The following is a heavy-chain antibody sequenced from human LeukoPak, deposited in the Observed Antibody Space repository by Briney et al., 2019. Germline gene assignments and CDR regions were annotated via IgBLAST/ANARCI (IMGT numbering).Heavy chain of an antibody. D-gene: IGHD1-26*01. CDR2: ISAYNGNT. J-gene: IGHJ4*02. CDR1: GYTFTGYY. CDR3: ARVFRWEPPGY. V-gene: IGHV1-18*04. Sequence: GASVKVSCKTSGYTFTGYYMHWVRQAPGQGLEWMGWISAYNGNTNYAQKLQGRVTMTADTSTSTAYMELRSLRSDDTAVYYCARVFRWEPPGYWGQGTLVTVSS.